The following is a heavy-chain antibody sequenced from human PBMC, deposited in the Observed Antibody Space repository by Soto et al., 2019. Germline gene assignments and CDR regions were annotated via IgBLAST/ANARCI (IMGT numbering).Heavy chain of an antibody. Sequence: QVHLVESGGGVVQPGTSLRLSCAASGLTFSTSIIHWVRQAPGKGLEWVAVMSDNGITQFYANSLRGRLTDSRDNSKATTYLQMNSLRAEDTALYYCARRYCRSERCGGNDGFDYWGQGTMVTVSS. CDR2: MSDNGITQ. CDR1: GLTFSTSI. V-gene: IGHV3-30*04. D-gene: IGHD2-15*01. CDR3: ARRYCRSERCGGNDGFDY. J-gene: IGHJ3*01.